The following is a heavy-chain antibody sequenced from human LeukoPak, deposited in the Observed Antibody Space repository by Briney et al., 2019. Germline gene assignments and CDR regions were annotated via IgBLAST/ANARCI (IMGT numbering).Heavy chain of an antibody. D-gene: IGHD3-3*01. CDR1: GGSISSYY. Sequence: PSETLSLTCTVSGGSISSYYWSWIRQPPGKGLEWIGYIYYSGSTNYNPSLKSRVTMSVDTSKNQFSLKLSSVTAADTAVYYCARDYWSGLNWFDPWGQGTLVTVSS. J-gene: IGHJ5*02. V-gene: IGHV4-59*12. CDR3: ARDYWSGLNWFDP. CDR2: IYYSGST.